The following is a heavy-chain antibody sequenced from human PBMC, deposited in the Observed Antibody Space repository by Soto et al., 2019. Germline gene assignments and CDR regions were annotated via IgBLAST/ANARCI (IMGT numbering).Heavy chain of an antibody. J-gene: IGHJ4*02. V-gene: IGHV2-5*02. Sequence: QITLKESGPTLVKPTQTLTLTCTFSGFSLSTSGVGVGWIRQPPGKALEWLALIYWDDDKRYSPSLKSRLTITKDTSKNQVVLTITNMDPVDTATYYCAHWYYYDSSGYYRYYFDYWGQGTLVTVSS. D-gene: IGHD3-22*01. CDR3: AHWYYYDSSGYYRYYFDY. CDR1: GFSLSTSGVG. CDR2: IYWDDDK.